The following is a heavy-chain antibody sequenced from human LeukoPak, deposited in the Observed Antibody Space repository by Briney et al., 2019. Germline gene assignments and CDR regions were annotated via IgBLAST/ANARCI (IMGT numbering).Heavy chain of an antibody. CDR1: GGSFSGYY. D-gene: IGHD3-9*01. CDR3: ARNAYTATGYYPY. V-gene: IGHV4-34*01. Sequence: SETLSLTCAVYGGSFSGYYWSWIRQPPGKGLEWIGEINHSGSTNYNPSLKSRVTISVDTSKNQFSLKLSSVTAADTAVYYCARNAYTATGYYPYWGQGTLVTVSS. CDR2: INHSGST. J-gene: IGHJ4*02.